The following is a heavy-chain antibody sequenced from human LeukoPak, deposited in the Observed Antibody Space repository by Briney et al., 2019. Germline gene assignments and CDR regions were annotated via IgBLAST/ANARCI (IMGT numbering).Heavy chain of an antibody. J-gene: IGHJ4*02. CDR3: ARHIGILGKWGFDY. D-gene: IGHD2/OR15-2a*01. Sequence: PSETLSLTCAVSVASITSNWWSWVRQSPGKGLEWIGEIHHSASPNYNTSLKSRVTLSLDKSQNQFSLKVTSVTAADTAVYYCARHIGILGKWGFDYWGQGTLVTVSS. V-gene: IGHV4-4*02. CDR1: VASITSNW. CDR2: IHHSASP.